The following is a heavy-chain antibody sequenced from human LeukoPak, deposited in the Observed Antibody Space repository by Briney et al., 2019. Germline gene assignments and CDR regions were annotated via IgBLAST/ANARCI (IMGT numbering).Heavy chain of an antibody. CDR3: ARPSGSYGYSAGFDP. D-gene: IGHD5-18*01. Sequence: ASVKVSCKASGGTFSSYAISWVRQAPGQGLEWMGRIIPIFGTANYAQKFQGRVTMTRNTSISTAYMELSSLRSEDTAVYYFARPSGSYGYSAGFDPWGQGTLVTVSS. J-gene: IGHJ5*02. CDR1: GGTFSSYA. CDR2: IIPIFGTA. V-gene: IGHV1-69*05.